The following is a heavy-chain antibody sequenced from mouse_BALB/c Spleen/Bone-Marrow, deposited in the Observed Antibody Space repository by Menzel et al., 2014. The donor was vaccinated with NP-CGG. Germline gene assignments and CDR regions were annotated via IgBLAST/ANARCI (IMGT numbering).Heavy chain of an antibody. CDR1: GFTFSSYT. D-gene: IGHD3-1*01. J-gene: IGHJ4*01. CDR2: TSNGGGST. V-gene: IGHV5-12-2*01. Sequence: DVMLVESGGGLVQPGGSLKLSCAASGFTFSSYTMSWVRQTPEKRLEWVAYTSNGGGSTYYPDTVKGRFTISRDNAKNTLYLQMSSLKSEDTAMYYCARHVGNPYAMDYWGQGTSVTVSS. CDR3: ARHVGNPYAMDY.